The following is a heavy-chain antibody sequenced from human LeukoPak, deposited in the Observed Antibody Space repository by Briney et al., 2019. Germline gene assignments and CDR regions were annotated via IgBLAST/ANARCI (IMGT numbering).Heavy chain of an antibody. J-gene: IGHJ6*02. Sequence: GGSLRLSCAASGFTFSSYGMHWVRQAPGKGLEWVAVIWYDGSNKYYADSVKGRFTISRDNSKNTLYLQMNSLRAEDTAVYYCARDHYYDSSASLGYGMDVWGQGTTVTVSS. CDR3: ARDHYYDSSASLGYGMDV. V-gene: IGHV3-33*08. D-gene: IGHD3-22*01. CDR2: IWYDGSNK. CDR1: GFTFSSYG.